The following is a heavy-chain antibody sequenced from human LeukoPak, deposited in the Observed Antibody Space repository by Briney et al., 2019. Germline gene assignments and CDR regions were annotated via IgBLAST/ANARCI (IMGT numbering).Heavy chain of an antibody. CDR2: IKQDGRDK. CDR3: AREENLEYYYYMDV. V-gene: IGHV3-7*01. J-gene: IGHJ6*03. CDR1: GFNFRNYW. D-gene: IGHD1-1*01. Sequence: GGSLRLSCAASGFNFRNYWMTWVRQAPGKGLEWVANIKQDGRDKNYVDSVKGRFTISRDNAKNSLYLQMNSLRAEDTAVYYCAREENLEYYYYMDVWGKGTTVTVSS.